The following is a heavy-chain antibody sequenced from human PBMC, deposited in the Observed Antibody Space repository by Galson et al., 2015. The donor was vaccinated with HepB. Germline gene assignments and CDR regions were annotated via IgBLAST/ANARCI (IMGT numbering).Heavy chain of an antibody. J-gene: IGHJ2*01. V-gene: IGHV5-51*01. CDR2: IYPGDSDT. Sequence: QSGAEVKKPGESLKISCKGSGSSFTSYWIGWVRQMPGKGLEWMGIIYPGDSDTRYSLSFQGQVTISADKSISTAYLQWSSLKASDTAMYYCARGNRSSSGWGYWYFDVWGRGTLVTVSS. CDR3: ARGNRSSSGWGYWYFDV. D-gene: IGHD6-6*01. CDR1: GSSFTSYW.